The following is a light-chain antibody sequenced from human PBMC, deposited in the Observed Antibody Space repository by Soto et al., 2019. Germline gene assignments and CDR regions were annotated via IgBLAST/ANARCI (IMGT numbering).Light chain of an antibody. V-gene: IGKV3-15*01. CDR1: QSVSSN. Sequence: EIVMTQSPATLSVSPGERANLSCRASQSVSSNLAWYQQKPGQAPRLLIYAASTRATGIPARFSGSGSGTEFSLTISSLQSEDFAVYFCQQYNSWPPITFGQGTRLEIK. J-gene: IGKJ5*01. CDR3: QQYNSWPPIT. CDR2: AAS.